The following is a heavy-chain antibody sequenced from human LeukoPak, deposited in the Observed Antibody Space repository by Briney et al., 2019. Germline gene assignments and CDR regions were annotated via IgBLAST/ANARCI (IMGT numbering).Heavy chain of an antibody. V-gene: IGHV1-69*04. Sequence: SSVKVSCKACVGTFSSYAISWVRQAPGRGLEWMGRIIPILGITNYAQKFQGRVTITADKSTSTAYMELSSLRSEDTAVYYCARVRGGGPDAFDIWGQGPMATVSS. J-gene: IGHJ3*02. D-gene: IGHD2-15*01. CDR3: ARVRGGGPDAFDI. CDR1: VGTFSSYA. CDR2: IIPILGIT.